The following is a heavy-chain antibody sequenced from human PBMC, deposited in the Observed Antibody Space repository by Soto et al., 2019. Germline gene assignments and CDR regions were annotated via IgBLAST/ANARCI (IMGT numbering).Heavy chain of an antibody. CDR1: GFSFSGHS. CDR3: ARDQMILRHGYSDY. V-gene: IGHV3-21*01. CDR2: IGDISTYI. D-gene: IGHD5-12*01. J-gene: IGHJ4*02. Sequence: EVQLVESGGGLVKPGGSVRLSCAASGFSFSGHSMNWVRQAPGKGLEWVSSIGDISTYIYYADSVKGRFTISRDNAKKSLYLQMNSLRAEDTAVYYCARDQMILRHGYSDYWGQGTLVTVSS.